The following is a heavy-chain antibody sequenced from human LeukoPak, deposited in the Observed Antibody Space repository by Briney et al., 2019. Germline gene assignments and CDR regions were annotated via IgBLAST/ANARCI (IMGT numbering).Heavy chain of an antibody. CDR2: INHSGST. J-gene: IGHJ4*02. CDR1: GGSFSGYY. Sequence: SETLSLTCAVYGGSFSGYYWSWIRQPPGKGLEWIGEINHSGSTNYNPSLKSRVTISVDTSKNQFSLKLSSVTAADTAVYYCVRYYGSGSYNYFDYWGQGTLVTVSS. CDR3: VRYYGSGSYNYFDY. V-gene: IGHV4-34*01. D-gene: IGHD3-10*01.